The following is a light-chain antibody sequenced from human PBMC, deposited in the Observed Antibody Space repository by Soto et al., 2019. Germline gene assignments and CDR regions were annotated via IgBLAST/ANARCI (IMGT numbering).Light chain of an antibody. J-gene: IGLJ1*01. CDR1: SSDVGGYKS. CDR2: DVS. CDR3: CSYAGSYSYV. Sequence: QSALTQPRSVSGSPGQSVTISCTGTSSDVGGYKSVSWYQQHPGKAPKFMIYDVSERPSGVPDRFSGSKSGNTASLTISGLQAEDEAEYYCCSYAGSYSYVFGTGTKLTVL. V-gene: IGLV2-11*01.